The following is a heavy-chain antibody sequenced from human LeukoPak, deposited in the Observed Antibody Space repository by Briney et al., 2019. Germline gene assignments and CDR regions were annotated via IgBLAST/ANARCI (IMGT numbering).Heavy chain of an antibody. J-gene: IGHJ4*02. CDR2: IYYSGST. D-gene: IGHD3-10*01. Sequence: SETLSLTCTVSGGSISSYYWSWIRQPPGKELEWIGYIYYSGSTNYNPSLKSRVAISVDTSKNQFSLKLSSVTAADTAVYYCARSLWFGDSITFDYWGQGTLVTVSS. V-gene: IGHV4-59*01. CDR1: GGSISSYY. CDR3: ARSLWFGDSITFDY.